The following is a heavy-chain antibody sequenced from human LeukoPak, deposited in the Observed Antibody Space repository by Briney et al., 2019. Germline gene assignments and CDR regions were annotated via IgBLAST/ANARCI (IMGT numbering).Heavy chain of an antibody. J-gene: IGHJ4*02. D-gene: IGHD2-2*01. Sequence: GGSLRLSCAASGFTFSSYAMSWVRQAPGKGLEWVSAISGSGGSTYYADSVKGRFTISRDNSKNTLYLHMNRLRAEDTAVYYCANVVPAAMPREIAFDYFDYWGQGTLVTVSS. CDR3: ANVVPAAMPREIAFDYFDY. CDR2: ISGSGGST. V-gene: IGHV3-23*01. CDR1: GFTFSSYA.